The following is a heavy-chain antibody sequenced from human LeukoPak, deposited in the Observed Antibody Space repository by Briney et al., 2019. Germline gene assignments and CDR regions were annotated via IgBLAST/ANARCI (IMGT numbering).Heavy chain of an antibody. CDR3: ARAPAYGSGSYFVVTATSDHAFDI. J-gene: IGHJ3*02. V-gene: IGHV1-69*06. D-gene: IGHD3-10*01. Sequence: ASVKVSCKASGYTFTSYAISWVRQAPGQGLEWMGGIIPIFGTANYAQKFQGRVTITADKSTSTAYMELSSLRSEDTSVYYCARAPAYGSGSYFVVTATSDHAFDIWGQGTMVTVSS. CDR2: IIPIFGTA. CDR1: GYTFTSYA.